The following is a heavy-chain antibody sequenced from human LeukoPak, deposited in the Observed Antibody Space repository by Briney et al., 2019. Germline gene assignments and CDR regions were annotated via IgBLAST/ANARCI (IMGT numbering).Heavy chain of an antibody. CDR2: IYYSGST. V-gene: IGHV4-59*08. J-gene: IGHJ6*02. Sequence: PSETLSLTCTVSGGSISSYYWSWIRQPPGKGLELIGYIYYSGSTNYNPSLKSRVTISVDTSKNQFSLKLSSVTAADTAVYYCARYGSGSYSFGMDVWGQGTTVTVSS. CDR3: ARYGSGSYSFGMDV. D-gene: IGHD3-10*01. CDR1: GGSISSYY.